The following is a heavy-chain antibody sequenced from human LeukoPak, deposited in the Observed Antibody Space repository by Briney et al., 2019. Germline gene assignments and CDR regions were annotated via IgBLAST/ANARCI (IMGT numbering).Heavy chain of an antibody. J-gene: IGHJ5*02. Sequence: SETLSLTCTVSGGSISSGGYYWSWIRQHPGKGLEWIGYIYYSGSTCYNPSLKSRVTISVDTSKNQFSLKLSSVTAADTAVYYCARDLSDYVWGSPSAWGQGTLVTVSS. CDR2: IYYSGST. V-gene: IGHV4-31*03. D-gene: IGHD3-16*01. CDR3: ARDLSDYVWGSPSA. CDR1: GGSISSGGYY.